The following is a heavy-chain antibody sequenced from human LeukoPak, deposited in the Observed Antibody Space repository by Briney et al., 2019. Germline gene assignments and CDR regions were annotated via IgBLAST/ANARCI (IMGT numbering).Heavy chain of an antibody. CDR2: ISWNSGSI. Sequence: GGSLRLSCAASGFTFSSYSMNWVRQAPGKGLEWVSGISWNSGSIGYADSVKGRFTISRDNAKNSLYLQMNSLRAEDMALYYCAKDARGGRLGHFDYWGQGTLVTVSS. CDR1: GFTFSSYS. V-gene: IGHV3-9*03. J-gene: IGHJ4*02. D-gene: IGHD3-10*01. CDR3: AKDARGGRLGHFDY.